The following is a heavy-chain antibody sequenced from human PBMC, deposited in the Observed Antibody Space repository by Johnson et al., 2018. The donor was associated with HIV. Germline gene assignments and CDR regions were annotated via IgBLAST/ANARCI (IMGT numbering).Heavy chain of an antibody. CDR1: GFTFSSYD. J-gene: IGHJ3*02. Sequence: VQLVESGGGLVQPGGSLRLSCAASGFTFSSYDIHWVRQATGKGLESVSPIGPAADTYYPGSVKGRFTVSRENAKNSLYLQMNSLRAEDTAVYYCAKDRGDGVAARRRSAFDIWGQGTMVTVSS. CDR2: IGPAADT. D-gene: IGHD6-6*01. CDR3: AKDRGDGVAARRRSAFDI. V-gene: IGHV3-13*01.